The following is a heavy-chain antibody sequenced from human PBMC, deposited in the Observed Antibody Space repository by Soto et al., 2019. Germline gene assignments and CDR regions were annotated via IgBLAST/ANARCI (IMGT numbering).Heavy chain of an antibody. CDR1: GGSISSGGYY. V-gene: IGHV4-31*03. Sequence: QVQLQELGPGLVKPSQTLSLTCTVSGGSISSGGYYWSWIRQHPGKGLEWIGYIYYSGSTYYNPSLKSRVTISVDTSKNQFSLKLSSVTAADTAVYYCARCYIVVVPAATMFDPWGQGTLVTVSS. CDR3: ARCYIVVVPAATMFDP. J-gene: IGHJ5*02. D-gene: IGHD2-2*01. CDR2: IYYSGST.